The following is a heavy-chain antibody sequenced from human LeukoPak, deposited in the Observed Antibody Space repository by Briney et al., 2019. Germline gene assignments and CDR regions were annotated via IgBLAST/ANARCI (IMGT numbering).Heavy chain of an antibody. CDR3: ARGRRNYYYYYGMDV. CDR2: INHSGST. J-gene: IGHJ6*04. CDR1: GGSFSGYY. Sequence: SETLSLTCAVYGGSFSGYYWSWIRQPPGKGLEWIGEINHSGSTYYNPSLKSRVTISVDTSKNQFALKLSSVTAADTAVYYCARGRRNYYYYYGMDVWGKGTTVTVSS. D-gene: IGHD1-1*01. V-gene: IGHV4-34*01.